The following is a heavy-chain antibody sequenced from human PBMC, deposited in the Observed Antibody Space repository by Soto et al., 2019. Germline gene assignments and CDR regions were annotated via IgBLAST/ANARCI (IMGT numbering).Heavy chain of an antibody. CDR3: ARMASFGSLNWFDP. D-gene: IGHD5-18*01. V-gene: IGHV1-8*01. Sequence: ASVKVSCKASGYIFANNDVSWVRQATGQGLEWMGWMNPGSGDTGYAQKFQGRVTMTRNISIATAYMELSSLRADDTAIYYCARMASFGSLNWFDPWGQGTLVTVSS. CDR2: MNPGSGDT. CDR1: GYIFANND. J-gene: IGHJ5*02.